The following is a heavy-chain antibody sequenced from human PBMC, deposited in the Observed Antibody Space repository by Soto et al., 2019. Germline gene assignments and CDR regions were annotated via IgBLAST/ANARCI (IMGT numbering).Heavy chain of an antibody. CDR1: GGSISSSSYY. Sequence: AXETPSLTCTVSGGSISSSSYYWGWIRQPPGKGLEWIGSIYYSGSTYYNPSLKSRVTISVDTSKNQFSLKLSSVTAADTAVYYCARPDISTGSNDYWGQGTLVTVSS. CDR3: ARPDISTGSNDY. D-gene: IGHD1-1*01. CDR2: IYYSGST. J-gene: IGHJ4*02. V-gene: IGHV4-39*01.